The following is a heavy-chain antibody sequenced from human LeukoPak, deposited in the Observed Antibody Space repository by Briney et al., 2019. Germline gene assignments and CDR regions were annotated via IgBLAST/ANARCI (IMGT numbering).Heavy chain of an antibody. J-gene: IGHJ4*02. D-gene: IGHD2-15*01. CDR2: ISSSSSTI. CDR1: GFTFSSYS. V-gene: IGHV3-48*04. Sequence: PGGSLRLSCAASGFTFSSYSMNWVRQAPGKGLGWVSYISSSSSTIYYADSVKGRFTISRDNAKNSLYLQMNSLRAEDTAVYYCARGLDIVVVVAASYFDYWGQGTLVTVSS. CDR3: ARGLDIVVVVAASYFDY.